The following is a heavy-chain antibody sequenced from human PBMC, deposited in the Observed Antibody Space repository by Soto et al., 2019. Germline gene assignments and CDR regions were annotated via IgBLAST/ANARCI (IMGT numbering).Heavy chain of an antibody. CDR3: ARSQRGRTAFTFDY. CDR1: GDSVINDNYY. D-gene: IGHD3-16*01. J-gene: IGHJ4*02. V-gene: IGHV4-61*01. Sequence: SSETLSLTCAVSGDSVINDNYYWSWIRQPPGKGLEWIGYIYYSGTTNYNSYLKSRLSLSVDMSKNQFSLKLASVTAADTAVYFCARSQRGRTAFTFDYWGQGALVTVSS. CDR2: IYYSGTT.